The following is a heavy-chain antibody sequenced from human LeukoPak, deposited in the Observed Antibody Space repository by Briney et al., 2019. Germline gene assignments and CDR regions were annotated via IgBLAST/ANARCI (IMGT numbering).Heavy chain of an antibody. J-gene: IGHJ4*02. V-gene: IGHV3-7*01. D-gene: IGHD6-19*01. CDR2: IKKDGSEE. Sequence: GGSLRLSCEASGFTCSFYWMSWVHQAPGKELEWVANIKKDGSEEYYVDSVKGRFTISRDNSKNTLYLQMNSLRAEDTAVYYCAKEVSSGWPDYWGQGTLVTVSS. CDR3: AKEVSSGWPDY. CDR1: GFTCSFYW.